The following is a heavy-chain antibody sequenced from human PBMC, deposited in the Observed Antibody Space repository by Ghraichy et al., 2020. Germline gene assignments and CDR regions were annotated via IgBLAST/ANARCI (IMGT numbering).Heavy chain of an antibody. CDR2: INPSGST. J-gene: IGHJ5*02. CDR1: GGSFSGYD. Sequence: SETLSLTCAVYGGSFSGYDWSWIRQSPGKGLEWIGEINPSGSTTYNPSLKRRVTISMDTSKNQFSLKLSFVTAADTGVYYCAPTTLTSFWFDPWGQGTLVTVSS. CDR3: APTTLTSFWFDP. D-gene: IGHD5-12*01. V-gene: IGHV4-34*01.